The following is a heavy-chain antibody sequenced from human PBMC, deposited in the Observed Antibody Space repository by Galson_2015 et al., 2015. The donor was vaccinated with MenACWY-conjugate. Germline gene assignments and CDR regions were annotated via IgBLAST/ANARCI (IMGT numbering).Heavy chain of an antibody. CDR1: GFTFSDYY. J-gene: IGHJ5*02. V-gene: IGHV3-11*06. Sequence: SLRLSCAASGFTFSDYYMSWIRQAPGKGLEWVSYISSSSSYTNYADSVKGRFTISRDNAKNSLYLQMSSLRAEDTAVYYCAKIFDILNGFRSSLDPWGQGTLVTVSS. CDR3: AKIFDILNGFRSSLDP. D-gene: IGHD3-9*01. CDR2: ISSSSSYT.